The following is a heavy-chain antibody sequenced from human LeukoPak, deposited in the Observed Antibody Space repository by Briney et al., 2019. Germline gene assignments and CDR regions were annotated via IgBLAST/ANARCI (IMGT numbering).Heavy chain of an antibody. CDR3: AREVSGSSYFDY. D-gene: IGHD1-26*01. V-gene: IGHV3-9*01. J-gene: IGHJ4*02. Sequence: GGSLRLSCVASGFTFSSYWIHWVRQAPGKGLEWVSGISWNSGSIGYADSVKGRFTISRDDAKNSLYLQMNSLRAEDTALYYCAREVSGSSYFDYWGQGTQVTVSS. CDR1: GFTFSSYW. CDR2: ISWNSGSI.